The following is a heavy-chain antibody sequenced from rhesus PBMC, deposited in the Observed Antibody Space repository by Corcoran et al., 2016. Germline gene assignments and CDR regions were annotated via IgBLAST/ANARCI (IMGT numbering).Heavy chain of an antibody. V-gene: IGHV4-169*02. CDR3: ASVGYSSGWYANSLDV. D-gene: IGHD6-31*01. CDR1: GGSIRSSY. Sequence: QVQLQESGPGLVTPSETLSVTCAVSGGSIRSSYWMWLSQAPWTGLQWRGYIYGSVSRTNYNPSHKSRSTLSVDTSKNQCSLKLSSVTAADTAVYYCASVGYSSGWYANSLDVWGRGVLVTVSS. CDR2: IYGSVSRT. J-gene: IGHJ5-2*02.